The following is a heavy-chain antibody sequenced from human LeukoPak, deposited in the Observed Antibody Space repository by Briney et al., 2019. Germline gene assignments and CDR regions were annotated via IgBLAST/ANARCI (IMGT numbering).Heavy chain of an antibody. J-gene: IGHJ3*02. Sequence: GESLKISCKGSGYSFTSYWIGWVRQMPGKGLEWLGIIYPGDSETRFSPSFQGQVTISADKSISTAYLQWSSLKASDTAIYYCARRGYYYGSGSYYIDAFDIWGQGTMVTVSS. CDR2: IYPGDSET. D-gene: IGHD3-10*01. CDR1: GYSFTSYW. CDR3: ARRGYYYGSGSYYIDAFDI. V-gene: IGHV5-51*01.